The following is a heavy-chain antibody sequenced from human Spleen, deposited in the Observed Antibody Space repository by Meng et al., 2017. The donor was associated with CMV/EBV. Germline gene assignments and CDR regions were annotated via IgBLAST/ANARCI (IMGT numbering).Heavy chain of an antibody. CDR2: INPNSGGT. D-gene: IGHD5-18*01. V-gene: IGHV1-2*02. J-gene: IGHJ4*02. CDR1: GYTFTGYY. CDR3: ARGQRGDSYGYEI. Sequence: VQSGAGVKKPGASVKGPCKASGYTFTGYYMHWVRQAPGQGLEWMGWINPNSGGTNYAQKFQGRVTMTRDTSISTAYMELSRLRSDDTAVYYCARGQRGDSYGYEIWGQGTLVTVSS.